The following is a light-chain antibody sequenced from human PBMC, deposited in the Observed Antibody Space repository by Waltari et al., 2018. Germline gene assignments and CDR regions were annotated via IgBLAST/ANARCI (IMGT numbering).Light chain of an antibody. CDR3: GTWDSSLSAWV. Sequence: QSVLTQPPSVSAAPGQKVTISCSGSSSTIGNNDVSWYQPLPGAAPQLLIYDRHKRPSGIPGRASGAKSGTSATLGITGLQTGDEADYYCGTWDSSLSAWVFGGGTKLTVL. J-gene: IGLJ3*02. CDR2: DRH. V-gene: IGLV1-51*01. CDR1: SSTIGNND.